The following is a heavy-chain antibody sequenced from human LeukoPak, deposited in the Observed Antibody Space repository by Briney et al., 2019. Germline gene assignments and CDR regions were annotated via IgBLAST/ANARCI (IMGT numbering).Heavy chain of an antibody. CDR3: ARATDDYGDYAY. Sequence: SQTLSLTCTVSGGSISSGDYYWSWIRQPPGKGLEWFGYIYYSGSTYYNPSLKSRVTISVDTSKNQFSLKLSSVTAADTAVYYCARATDDYGDYAYWGQGTLVTVSS. J-gene: IGHJ4*02. CDR2: IYYSGST. V-gene: IGHV4-30-4*01. CDR1: GGSISSGDYY. D-gene: IGHD4-17*01.